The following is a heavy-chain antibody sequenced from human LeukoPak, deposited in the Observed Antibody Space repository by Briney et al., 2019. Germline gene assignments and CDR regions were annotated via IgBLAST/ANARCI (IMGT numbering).Heavy chain of an antibody. CDR3: ARVAWNYGYFDY. Sequence: PSETLSLTCTVSGGSISSYYWSWIRQPPGKGLEWIGEINHSGSTNYNPSLKSRVTISVDTSKNQFSLKLSSVTAADTAVYYCARVAWNYGYFDYWGQGTLVTVSS. CDR2: INHSGST. D-gene: IGHD1-7*01. V-gene: IGHV4-34*01. J-gene: IGHJ4*02. CDR1: GGSISSYY.